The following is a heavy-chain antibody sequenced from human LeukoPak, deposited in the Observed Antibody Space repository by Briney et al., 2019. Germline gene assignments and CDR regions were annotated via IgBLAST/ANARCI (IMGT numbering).Heavy chain of an antibody. J-gene: IGHJ3*02. V-gene: IGHV3-23*01. CDR1: GFTFSSYA. D-gene: IGHD3-10*01. CDR3: AKSQMGGVFGSGSFDDAFDI. Sequence: PGGSLRLSCAASGFTFSSYAMSWVRQAPGKGLEWVSAISGSGGSTYYADSVKGRFTISRDNSKNTLYLQMNSLRAEDTAVYYCAKSQMGGVFGSGSFDDAFDIWGQGTMVTVSS. CDR2: ISGSGGST.